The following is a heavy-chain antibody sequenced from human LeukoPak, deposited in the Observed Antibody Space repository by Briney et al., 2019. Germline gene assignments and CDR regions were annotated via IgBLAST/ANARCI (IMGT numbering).Heavy chain of an antibody. Sequence: WXRQAPXXXLEWVAIIKLDGSETYYVDTVKGRFTISRDNAKNSLYLQMNSLRADDTAIYYCASRGAFQHWGQGTLVAVSS. J-gene: IGHJ1*01. V-gene: IGHV3-7*03. D-gene: IGHD3-16*01. CDR2: IKLDGSET. CDR3: ASRGAFQH.